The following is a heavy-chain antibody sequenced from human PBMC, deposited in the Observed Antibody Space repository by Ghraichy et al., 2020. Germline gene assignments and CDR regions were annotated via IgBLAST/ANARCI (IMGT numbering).Heavy chain of an antibody. CDR3: ALPAFGELQGTNWFDP. D-gene: IGHD3-10*01. CDR2: IYWDDDK. CDR1: GFSLSTSGVG. J-gene: IGHJ5*02. Sequence: SGPTLVKPTQTLTLTCTFSGFSLSTSGVGVGWIRQPPGKALEWLALIYWDDDKRYSPSLKSRLTITKDTSKNQVVLTMTNMDPVDTATYYCALPAFGELQGTNWFDPWGQGTLVTVSS. V-gene: IGHV2-5*02.